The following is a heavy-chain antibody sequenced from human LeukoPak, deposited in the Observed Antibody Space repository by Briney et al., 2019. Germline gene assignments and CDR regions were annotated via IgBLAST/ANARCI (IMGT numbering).Heavy chain of an antibody. CDR1: GGTFNSYT. CDR2: IIPIFGTA. J-gene: IGHJ6*01. V-gene: IGHV1-69*13. Sequence: SVKVSCKASGGTFNSYTINWVRQATGQGLEWMGVIIPIFGTASYAQKFQGRVTITADEPTSTAYIELSSLRSEDTAVYYCARGNYDILTGTSLCAYYGMDVWVQGTTVTVSS. CDR3: ARGNYDILTGTSLCAYYGMDV. D-gene: IGHD3-9*01.